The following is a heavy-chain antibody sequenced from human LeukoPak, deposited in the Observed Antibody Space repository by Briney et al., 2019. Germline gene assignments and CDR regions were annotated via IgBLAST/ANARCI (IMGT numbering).Heavy chain of an antibody. D-gene: IGHD3-10*01. CDR2: ISGSGGST. V-gene: IGHV3-23*01. CDR3: AKHNNYYGSGRYYFDY. J-gene: IGHJ4*02. CDR1: GFTFSSYA. Sequence: PGGFLRLSCAASGFTFSSYAMSWVRQAPGKGLEWVSAISGSGGSTYYADSVKGRFTISRDNSKNTLYLQMNSLRAEDTAVYYCAKHNNYYGSGRYYFDYWGQGTLVTVSS.